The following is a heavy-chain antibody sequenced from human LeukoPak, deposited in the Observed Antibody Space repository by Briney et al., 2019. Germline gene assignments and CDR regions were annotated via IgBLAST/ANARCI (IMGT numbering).Heavy chain of an antibody. Sequence: GGSLRLSCAASGFTFSSYAMHWVRQAPGKGLDWAAVISSDGNTQYYADSVKGRFTISRDNSNNTLYLQMNRLRADDTAIYYCARRRIVGSTADAFAIWGQGTMVTLSS. D-gene: IGHD1-26*01. CDR1: GFTFSSYA. CDR3: ARRRIVGSTADAFAI. CDR2: ISSDGNTQ. V-gene: IGHV3-30-3*01. J-gene: IGHJ3*02.